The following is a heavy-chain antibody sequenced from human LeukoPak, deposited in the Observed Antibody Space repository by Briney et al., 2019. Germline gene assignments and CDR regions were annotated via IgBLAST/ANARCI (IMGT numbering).Heavy chain of an antibody. CDR2: INPNSGGT. Sequence: ASVKVSCKASGYTFTGYYMHWVRQAPGQGLEWMGRINPNSGGTNYAQKFQGRVTMTRDTSISTAYVELSRLRSDDTAVYYCARLIAAAVGSWFDPWGQGTLVTVSS. D-gene: IGHD6-13*01. CDR1: GYTFTGYY. CDR3: ARLIAAAVGSWFDP. V-gene: IGHV1-2*06. J-gene: IGHJ5*02.